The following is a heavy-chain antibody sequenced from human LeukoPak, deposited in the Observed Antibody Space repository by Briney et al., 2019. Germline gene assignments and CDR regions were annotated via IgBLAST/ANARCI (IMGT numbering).Heavy chain of an antibody. CDR3: ARVIAAAGFNWFDP. CDR2: ISAYNGNT. CDR1: GYTITSYG. V-gene: IGHV1-18*01. D-gene: IGHD6-13*01. Sequence: ASVKVSCKASGYTITSYGISWVRQAPGQGLEWMGWISAYNGNTNYAQKLQGRVTMTTDTSTSTAYMELRSLRSDDTAVYYCARVIAAAGFNWFDPWGQGTLVTVSS. J-gene: IGHJ5*02.